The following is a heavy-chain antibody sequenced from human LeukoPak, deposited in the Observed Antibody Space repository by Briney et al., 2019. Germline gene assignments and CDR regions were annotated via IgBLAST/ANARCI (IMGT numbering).Heavy chain of an antibody. J-gene: IGHJ6*02. D-gene: IGHD6-25*01. CDR2: INGDGGST. Sequence: GGSLRLSCAASGFTFSSHWMHWVRQPPGKGLVWVSRINGDGGSTKYADPVKGRFTISRDNAKNTLYLQVNSLRVEDTAIYYCARDRWVAADFHYYYAMDVWGQGTTVTVSS. CDR1: GFTFSSHW. CDR3: ARDRWVAADFHYYYAMDV. V-gene: IGHV3-74*01.